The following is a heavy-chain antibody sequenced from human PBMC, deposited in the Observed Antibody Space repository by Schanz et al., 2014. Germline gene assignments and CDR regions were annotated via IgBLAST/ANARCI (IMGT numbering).Heavy chain of an antibody. D-gene: IGHD1-26*01. V-gene: IGHV3-7*01. Sequence: EVQLVESGGGLVQPGGSLRLSCEGSGFSFSDYWMGWVRQAPGKGLEWVANINLDGSGKIYLGSVRGRFTTSRDNSKNTMYLQMNSLRAEDTAVYYCVKDLQRELLRDDHYYGMDVWGQGTTVTVSS. CDR1: GFSFSDYW. J-gene: IGHJ6*02. CDR2: INLDGSGK. CDR3: VKDLQRELLRDDHYYGMDV.